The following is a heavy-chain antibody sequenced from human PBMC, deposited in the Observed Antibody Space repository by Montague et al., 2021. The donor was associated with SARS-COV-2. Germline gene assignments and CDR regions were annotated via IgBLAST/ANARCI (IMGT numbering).Heavy chain of an antibody. CDR2: IYYSGSS. J-gene: IGHJ5*02. V-gene: IGHV4-61*01. CDR3: AREDRWNWFDP. D-gene: IGHD5-24*01. CDR1: GGSVNSGNYY. Sequence: SETLSLTCTVSGGSVNSGNYYWSWIRQPPGKGLEWIGYIYYSGSSYYNPSLKSRVTISVDTSKNQFSLNLSSVTAADTAVYFCAREDRWNWFDPWGQGVLVTVSS.